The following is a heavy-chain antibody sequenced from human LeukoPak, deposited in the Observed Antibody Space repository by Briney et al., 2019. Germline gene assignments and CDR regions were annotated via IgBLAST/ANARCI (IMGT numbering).Heavy chain of an antibody. CDR2: ISGSGDST. CDR3: ARGHIVATMVLDY. V-gene: IGHV3-23*01. Sequence: PGGSLRLSCAASGFTFTTYAMSWVRQAPGKGLEWVSVISGSGDSTYYADSVKGRFTISRDNAKNSLYLQMNSLRAEDTAVYYCARGHIVATMVLDYWGQGTLVTVSS. D-gene: IGHD5-12*01. CDR1: GFTFTTYA. J-gene: IGHJ4*02.